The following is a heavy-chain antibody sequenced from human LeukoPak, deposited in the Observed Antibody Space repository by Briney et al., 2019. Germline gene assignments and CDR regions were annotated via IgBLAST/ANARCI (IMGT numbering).Heavy chain of an antibody. D-gene: IGHD2-2*01. CDR3: ARGDCSSSSCSGFYGMDV. V-gene: IGHV3-23*01. J-gene: IGHJ6*02. CDR1: GFTLSSYV. Sequence: GGSLRLSCEASGFTLSSYVMGWVRQAPGKGLEWVSLISGGGGSTYYADFVKGRFTVSRDNSKNTLYMELNSLRVEDTAVYYCARGDCSSSSCSGFYGMDVWGQGTTVTVSS. CDR2: ISGGGGST.